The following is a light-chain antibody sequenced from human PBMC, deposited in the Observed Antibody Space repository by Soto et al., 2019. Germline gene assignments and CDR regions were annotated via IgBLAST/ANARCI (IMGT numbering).Light chain of an antibody. J-gene: IGKJ3*01. V-gene: IGKV3-20*01. Sequence: EIVLTQSPGTLSLSPGEGATVSCRVSQSINSKSLVWYQRKFGQAPRLLIYNTSSGATGIPDRFSGSGSGTDFTLSISRLKPEDFAVYYCQHYGGSFIFGPGTKVDIK. CDR1: QSINSKS. CDR3: QHYGGSFI. CDR2: NTS.